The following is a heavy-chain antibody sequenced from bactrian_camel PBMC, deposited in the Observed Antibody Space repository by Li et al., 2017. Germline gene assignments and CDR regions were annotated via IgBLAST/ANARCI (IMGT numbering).Heavy chain of an antibody. J-gene: IGHJ6*01. D-gene: IGHD6*01. CDR3: AADPSWSCRSRLPVDFRY. Sequence: HVQLVESGGGSVQAGGSLTLSCTGSGHIYVSSKCMGWFRQGPGKVREGVAGIRIASGNTYYADTVKGRFTISQDNAKRTLYVEMNSLKPEDTAMYYCAADPSWSCRSRLPVDFRYRGQGTQVTVS. CDR2: IRIASGNT. V-gene: IGHV3-3*01. CDR1: GHIYVSSKC.